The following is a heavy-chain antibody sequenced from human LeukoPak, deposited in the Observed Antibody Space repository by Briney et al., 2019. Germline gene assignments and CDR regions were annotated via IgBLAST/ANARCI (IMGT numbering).Heavy chain of an antibody. CDR3: ARVLSGCETTRCELDY. D-gene: IGHD1-26*01. CDR1: GFTFSDYY. V-gene: IGHV3-11*04. Sequence: PEGSLRLSCAASGFTFSDYYMSWIRQAPGKGLEWVSYLSSSGYTLYYTDSVKGRFTISRDNAKNSLYLQMNSLRAEDTAVYYCARVLSGCETTRCELDYWGQGTLVTVSS. J-gene: IGHJ4*02. CDR2: LSSSGYTL.